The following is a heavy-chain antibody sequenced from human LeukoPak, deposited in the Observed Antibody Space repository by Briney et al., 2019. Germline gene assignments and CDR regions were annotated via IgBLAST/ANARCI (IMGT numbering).Heavy chain of an antibody. Sequence: SETLSLTCTVSGGSISSYYWSWIRQPPGKGLEWIGYIYYSGSTNYNPSLKSRVTISVDTSKNQFSLKLSSVTAADTAAYYCARDTPPYYCSGGSCYQGGIDPWGQGTLVTVSS. D-gene: IGHD2-15*01. V-gene: IGHV4-59*01. CDR2: IYYSGST. CDR3: ARDTPPYYCSGGSCYQGGIDP. J-gene: IGHJ5*02. CDR1: GGSISSYY.